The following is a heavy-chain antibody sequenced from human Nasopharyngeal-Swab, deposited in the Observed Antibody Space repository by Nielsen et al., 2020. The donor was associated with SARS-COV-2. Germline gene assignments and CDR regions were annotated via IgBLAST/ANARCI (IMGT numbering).Heavy chain of an antibody. V-gene: IGHV1-69*13. CDR1: GGTFSSYG. Sequence: SVKVSCKASGGTFSSYGISWVRQAPGQGLEWMGGIVPIFGKEKYAQKVQGRVTITADESTSTAYMELSSLRSEDTAVYYCARARESGGSCYGAACNYYMDVWGKGTTVTVSS. J-gene: IGHJ6*03. CDR2: IVPIFGKE. CDR3: ARARESGGSCYGAACNYYMDV. D-gene: IGHD2-15*01.